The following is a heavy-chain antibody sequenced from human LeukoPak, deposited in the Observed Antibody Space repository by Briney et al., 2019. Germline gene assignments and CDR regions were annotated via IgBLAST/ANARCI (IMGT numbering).Heavy chain of an antibody. D-gene: IGHD2-15*01. Sequence: RPSETLSLTCTVSGGSISSYYWSWIRQPPGKGLEWIGYIYYSGSTNYNPSLKSRVTISVDTSKNQFSLKLSSVTAADTAVYYCARADCSGGSCYLDYWGQGTLVTVSS. CDR1: GGSISSYY. V-gene: IGHV4-59*01. CDR3: ARADCSGGSCYLDY. CDR2: IYYSGST. J-gene: IGHJ4*02.